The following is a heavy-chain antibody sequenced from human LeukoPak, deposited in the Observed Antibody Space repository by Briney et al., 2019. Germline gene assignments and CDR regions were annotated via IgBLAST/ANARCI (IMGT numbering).Heavy chain of an antibody. Sequence: GGSLRLSCAASGFTFSSYAMHWVRQAPGKGLEWVAVISYDGSNKYYADSVKGRFTISRDNSKNTLYLQMNSLRAEDTAVYYCARAKMRSSGWLDALDIWVQGTMATVSS. J-gene: IGHJ3*02. V-gene: IGHV3-30-3*01. CDR2: ISYDGSNK. CDR3: ARAKMRSSGWLDALDI. CDR1: GFTFSSYA. D-gene: IGHD6-19*01.